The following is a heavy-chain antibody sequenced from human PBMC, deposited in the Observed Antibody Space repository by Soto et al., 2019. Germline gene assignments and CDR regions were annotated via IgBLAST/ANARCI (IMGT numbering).Heavy chain of an antibody. CDR3: ARISRGAYDFDY. CDR2: IFSNDEK. Sequence: QVTLKESGPVPVKPTETLTLTCTVSGFSLSNPNVGVSWIRQPPGKALEWLAHIFSNDEKSYSTSLKSRLTISRDTSKSQVVLTMTNMDPVDTATYFCARISRGAYDFDYWGQGTLVTVSS. D-gene: IGHD3-16*01. V-gene: IGHV2-26*01. CDR1: GFSLSNPNVG. J-gene: IGHJ4*02.